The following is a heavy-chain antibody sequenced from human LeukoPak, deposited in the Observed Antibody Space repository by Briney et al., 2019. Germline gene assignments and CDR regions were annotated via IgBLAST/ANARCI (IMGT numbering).Heavy chain of an antibody. V-gene: IGHV1-18*01. CDR2: ISAYNGNT. Sequence: GASVKVSCKASGYTFTSYGISWVRQAPGQGLEWMGWISAYNGNTNYAQKLPGRVTMTTDTSTSTAYMEMRSLGSDDTAVYYCARDLHSSGWYYFDYWGQGTLVTVSS. J-gene: IGHJ4*02. CDR1: GYTFTSYG. D-gene: IGHD6-19*01. CDR3: ARDLHSSGWYYFDY.